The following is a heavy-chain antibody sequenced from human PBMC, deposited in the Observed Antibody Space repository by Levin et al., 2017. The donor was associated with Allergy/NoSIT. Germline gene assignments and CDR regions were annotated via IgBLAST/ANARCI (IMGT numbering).Heavy chain of an antibody. CDR1: GFTFSSYG. CDR3: AKEPFDY. CDR2: ISYDGSNK. J-gene: IGHJ4*02. V-gene: IGHV3-30*18. Sequence: PGGSLRLSCAASGFTFSSYGMHWVRQAPGKGLEWVAVISYDGSNKYYADSVKGRFTISRDNSENTLYLQMNSLRAEDTAVYYCAKEPFDYWGQGTLVTVSS.